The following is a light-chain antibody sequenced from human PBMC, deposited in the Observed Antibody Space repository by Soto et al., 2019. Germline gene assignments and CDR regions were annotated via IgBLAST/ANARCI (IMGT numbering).Light chain of an antibody. V-gene: IGKV3-15*01. CDR3: QQYNQWPPFT. J-gene: IGKJ4*01. CDR1: QSVSTF. CDR2: NAS. Sequence: EIVLTQSPATLSLSPGERAILSCRASQSVSTFLAWFQQKPGQPPRLLIYNASTRATGIPARFSGSGSGTEFTLTISSLQSEDFAVYYCQQYNQWPPFTFGGGTKVEIK.